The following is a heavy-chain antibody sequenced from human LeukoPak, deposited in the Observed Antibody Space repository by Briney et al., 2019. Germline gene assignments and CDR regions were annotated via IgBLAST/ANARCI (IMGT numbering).Heavy chain of an antibody. D-gene: IGHD3-10*01. CDR2: IHYSGRS. Sequence: SQTLSLTCTVSGGSISNDRKHWSWIRHHSGKGLEWMGYIHYSGRSYYNPSLKSRVTVSEDTSKNQFSLKLTSVTAADTAVYYCARVSGFGDPDYDAFDIWGQGTMVTVSS. CDR3: ARVSGFGDPDYDAFDI. CDR1: GGSISNDRKH. J-gene: IGHJ3*02. V-gene: IGHV4-31*03.